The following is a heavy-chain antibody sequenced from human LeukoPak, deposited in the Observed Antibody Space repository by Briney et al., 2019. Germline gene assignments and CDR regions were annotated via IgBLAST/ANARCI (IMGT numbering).Heavy chain of an antibody. Sequence: GGSPRLSCAASGFSFRSCWMSWVRQAPGKGLEWVANIKEDGSEKYYVDSVKGRFTISRDNAENALYLQMNSLRAEDTAVYYCARVAWPHYFDYWGQGTLVTVSS. CDR1: GFSFRSCW. CDR2: IKEDGSEK. D-gene: IGHD2-21*01. V-gene: IGHV3-7*01. CDR3: ARVAWPHYFDY. J-gene: IGHJ4*02.